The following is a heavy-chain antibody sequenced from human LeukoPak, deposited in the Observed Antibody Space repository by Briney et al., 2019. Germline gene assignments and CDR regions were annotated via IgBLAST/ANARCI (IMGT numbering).Heavy chain of an antibody. CDR1: GYTFSSSG. CDR3: ARLAPDQWEPAQAAFDI. J-gene: IGHJ3*02. Sequence: GASVKVSCKASGYTFSSSGISWVRQAPGQGLEWMGWINPNSGGTNYAQKFQGRVTMTRDTSISTAYMELSRLRSDDTAVYYCARLAPDQWEPAQAAFDIWGQGTMVTVSS. CDR2: INPNSGGT. D-gene: IGHD1-26*01. V-gene: IGHV1-2*02.